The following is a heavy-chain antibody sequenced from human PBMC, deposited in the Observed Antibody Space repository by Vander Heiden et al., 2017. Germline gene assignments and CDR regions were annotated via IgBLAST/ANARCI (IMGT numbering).Heavy chain of an antibody. CDR3: AKDAEWLVPGGIDY. D-gene: IGHD6-19*01. J-gene: IGHJ4*02. V-gene: IGHV3-23*01. Sequence: EVPLLESGGGCVQPGGFLRLSCAATGSTFSSYDMRWVPQAPGKGLEWVSAISGSGGSTYYADSVKGRFTISRDNSKNTLYLQMNSLRAEDTAVYYCAKDAEWLVPGGIDYWGQGTLVTVSS. CDR1: GSTFSSYD. CDR2: ISGSGGST.